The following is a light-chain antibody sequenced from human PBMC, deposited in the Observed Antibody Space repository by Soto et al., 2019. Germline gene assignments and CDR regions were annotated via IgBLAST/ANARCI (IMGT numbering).Light chain of an antibody. CDR1: QTINNN. CDR2: GAS. J-gene: IGKJ1*01. Sequence: ETVMTQSPATLSVSPGEGATLSCRASQTINNNLAWYQQKPGQSPRLLIYGASTRATGIPVRFSGSGSGTEFTLTISSLQSEDFAVYYCHQYNYWPTFGQGTKVDI. V-gene: IGKV3-15*01. CDR3: HQYNYWPT.